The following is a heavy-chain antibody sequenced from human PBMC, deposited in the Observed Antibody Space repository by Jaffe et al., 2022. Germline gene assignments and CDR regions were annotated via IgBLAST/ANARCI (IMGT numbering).Heavy chain of an antibody. J-gene: IGHJ1*01. V-gene: IGHV3-74*01. Sequence: EVQLVESGGGLVQPGGSLRLSCAASGFTFSSYWMHWVRQAPGKGLVWVSRINSDGSSTSYADSVKGRFTISRDNAKNTLYLQMNSLRAEDTAVYYCARGSLYDYIWGSYRLNPPAEYFQHWGQGTLVTVSS. CDR3: ARGSLYDYIWGSYRLNPPAEYFQH. CDR2: INSDGSST. CDR1: GFTFSSYW. D-gene: IGHD3-16*02.